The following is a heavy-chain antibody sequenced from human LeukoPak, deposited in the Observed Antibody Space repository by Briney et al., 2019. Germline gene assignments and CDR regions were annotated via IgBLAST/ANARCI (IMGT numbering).Heavy chain of an antibody. D-gene: IGHD3-10*01. Sequence: PGKSLRLSCAASGFTFSSYAMHWVRQAPGKGLEWVSIISYEGSDEKFADSVKGRFTISRDNSKNMVFLQMNSLRAEDKAVYYCARDQGATLVRGVTPYLDYWGQGTLVSVSS. V-gene: IGHV3-30*04. J-gene: IGHJ4*02. CDR3: ARDQGATLVRGVTPYLDY. CDR2: ISYEGSDE. CDR1: GFTFSSYA.